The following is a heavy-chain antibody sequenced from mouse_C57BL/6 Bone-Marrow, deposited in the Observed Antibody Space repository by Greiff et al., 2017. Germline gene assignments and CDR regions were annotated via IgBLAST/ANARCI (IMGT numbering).Heavy chain of an antibody. Sequence: VQLQQSGAELVKPGASVKLSCTASGFNIKDYYMHWVKQRTEQGLEWIGRLDPEDGETKYAPKFQGKATITADTTSNTAYLQLSSLTSEDTSVYYCARITTVARRNFDYWGQGTTLTVSS. J-gene: IGHJ2*01. CDR2: LDPEDGET. D-gene: IGHD1-1*01. CDR3: ARITTVARRNFDY. CDR1: GFNIKDYY. V-gene: IGHV14-2*01.